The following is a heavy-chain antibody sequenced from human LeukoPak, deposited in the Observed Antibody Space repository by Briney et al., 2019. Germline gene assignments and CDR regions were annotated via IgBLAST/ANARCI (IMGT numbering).Heavy chain of an antibody. J-gene: IGHJ4*02. CDR1: GFIFDDYV. D-gene: IGHD5-18*01. CDR3: AKDRGWRGSAMVVDF. Sequence: GGSLRLSCAASGFIFDDYVMHWVRQAPGKGLEWVSGISWNGGVLGYGDSVKGRITISRDNAKNSLYLHMNSLRPEDTALYYCAKDRGWRGSAMVVDFWGQGTMVTVSS. V-gene: IGHV3-9*01. CDR2: ISWNGGVL.